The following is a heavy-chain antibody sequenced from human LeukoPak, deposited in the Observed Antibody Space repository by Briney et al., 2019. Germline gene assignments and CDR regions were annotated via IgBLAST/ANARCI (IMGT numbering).Heavy chain of an antibody. Sequence: PSETLSLTCTVSGGSISSYYWSWIRQPPGKGLEWIGYIYYSGSTNYNPSLKSRVTISVDTSKNQFSLQLSSVTAADTAGYYCARGVDCSGGSCYYFDYWGQGTLVTVSS. CDR3: ARGVDCSGGSCYYFDY. CDR1: GGSISSYY. D-gene: IGHD2-15*01. J-gene: IGHJ4*02. CDR2: IYYSGST. V-gene: IGHV4-59*01.